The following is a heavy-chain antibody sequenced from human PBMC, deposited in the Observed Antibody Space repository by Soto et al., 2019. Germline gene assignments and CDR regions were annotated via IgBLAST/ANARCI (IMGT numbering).Heavy chain of an antibody. CDR1: GDTFTDYY. CDR3: ARGGHVVVVTAAFDY. Sequence: QVQLMQSGAEVKKPGASVKVSCKASGDTFTDYYIHWVRQAPGQGLEWMGTVNPSGGHTTYAQHFLGRVAMTRDTSTSALYMGLTSLSSDDTAIYYLARGGHVVVVTAAFDYWGQGTLVSVSS. V-gene: IGHV1-46*01. J-gene: IGHJ4*02. D-gene: IGHD2-21*02. CDR2: VNPSGGHT.